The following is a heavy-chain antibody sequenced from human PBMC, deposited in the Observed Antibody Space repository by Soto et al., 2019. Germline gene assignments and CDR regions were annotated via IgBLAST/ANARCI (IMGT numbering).Heavy chain of an antibody. V-gene: IGHV3-33*06. CDR1: GFTFGNYG. CDR2: IWFDGNKQ. D-gene: IGHD6-6*01. CDR3: AKHSSSGVKPFDP. Sequence: GGSLRLSCAASGFTFGNYGMHWVRQAPGKGLEWVAVIWFDGNKQHYADSVKGRFTISRDNSKNTLYLQMNSLRAEDTAVYYCAKHSSSGVKPFDPWGQGTLVTVSS. J-gene: IGHJ5*02.